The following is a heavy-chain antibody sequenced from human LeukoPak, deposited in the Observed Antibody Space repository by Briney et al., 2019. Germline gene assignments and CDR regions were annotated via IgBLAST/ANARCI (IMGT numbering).Heavy chain of an antibody. V-gene: IGHV3-21*01. CDR3: AKDQQGDLDY. J-gene: IGHJ4*02. CDR1: GFTFSSYS. D-gene: IGHD6-13*01. Sequence: GGSLRLSCAASGFTFSSYSMTLVRQAPGKGLEWVSSISSSSSYIYYADSVKGRFTISRDNAKNSLYLQMSSLRAEDTAVYYCAKDQQGDLDYWGEGTLVTVSS. CDR2: ISSSSSYI.